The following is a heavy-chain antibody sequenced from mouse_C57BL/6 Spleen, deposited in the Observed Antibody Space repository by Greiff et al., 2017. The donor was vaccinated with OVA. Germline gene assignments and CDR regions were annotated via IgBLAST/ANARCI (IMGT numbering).Heavy chain of an antibody. CDR3: ARSGDYDD. CDR2: IYPGDGDT. J-gene: IGHJ2*01. Sequence: QVQLQQSGPELVKPGASVKISCKASGYAFSSSWLNWVKQRPGKGLEWIGRIYPGDGDTNYNGKFKGKATLTEDKSSSTAYMQLSSLTSEDSAVYFCARSGDYDDWGQGTTLTVSS. CDR1: GYAFSSSW. D-gene: IGHD2-4*01. V-gene: IGHV1-82*01.